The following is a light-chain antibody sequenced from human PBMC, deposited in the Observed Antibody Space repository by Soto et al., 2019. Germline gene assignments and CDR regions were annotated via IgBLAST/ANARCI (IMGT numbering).Light chain of an antibody. CDR2: DVS. Sequence: QSVLTQPASVSGSPGQSITISCTGTSSDVGSYNYVSWYQQHPGKAPKLTIYDVSDRPSGVSNRFSGSKSGNTASLTISGLQAEDEADYYCSSYTSSSTFPCVFGTGTKVTVL. V-gene: IGLV2-14*01. CDR3: SSYTSSSTFPCV. J-gene: IGLJ1*01. CDR1: SSDVGSYNY.